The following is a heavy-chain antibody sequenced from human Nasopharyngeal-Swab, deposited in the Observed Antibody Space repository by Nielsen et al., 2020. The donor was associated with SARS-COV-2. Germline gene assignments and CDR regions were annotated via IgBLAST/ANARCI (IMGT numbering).Heavy chain of an antibody. Sequence: GAPLKISCAASGFTVSSNYMHWDRQAPGEGLEWVSAFYSGGTTYYADSVMGRVTISRDNSNNTVYLQMNSLRAEDTAVYYGARGSTVSSYYHYMDVWGKGTTVTVSS. V-gene: IGHV3-66*01. J-gene: IGHJ6*03. CDR3: ARGSTVSSYYHYMDV. CDR1: GFTVSSNY. CDR2: FYSGGTT. D-gene: IGHD2-2*01.